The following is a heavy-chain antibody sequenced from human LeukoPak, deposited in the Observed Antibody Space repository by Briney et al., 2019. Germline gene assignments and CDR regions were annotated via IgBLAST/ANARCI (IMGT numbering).Heavy chain of an antibody. CDR3: ARYCSGGSCYSGDAFDI. CDR1: GGSISSYY. J-gene: IGHJ3*02. V-gene: IGHV4-4*07. D-gene: IGHD2-15*01. CDR2: IYTSGST. Sequence: SETLSLTCTVSGGSISSYYWSWIRQPAGQGLEWIGRIYTSGSTNYNPSLKSRVTMSVDTSKNQFSLKLSSVTAADTAVYYCARYCSGGSCYSGDAFDIWGQGTMVTVSS.